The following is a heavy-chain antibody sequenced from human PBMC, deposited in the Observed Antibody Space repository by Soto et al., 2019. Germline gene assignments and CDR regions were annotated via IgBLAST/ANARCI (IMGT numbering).Heavy chain of an antibody. J-gene: IGHJ4*02. CDR3: TRDPRMPLEY. Sequence: EVVLLQSGGGLEQPGNSLRLSCAASGFTFTIVGRNWVRQVQGKGLEWVSMISPTGDATYYADSVRGRFTISRDNAKNILYLQMDSLRVDDTAVYYCTRDPRMPLEYWGQGSRVTVS. CDR1: GFTFTIVG. V-gene: IGHV3-23*01. D-gene: IGHD2-2*01. CDR2: ISPTGDAT.